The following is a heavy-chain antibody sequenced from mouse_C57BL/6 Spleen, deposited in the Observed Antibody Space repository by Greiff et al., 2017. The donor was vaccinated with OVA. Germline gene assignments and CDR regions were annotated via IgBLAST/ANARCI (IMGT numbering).Heavy chain of an antibody. V-gene: IGHV1-64*01. CDR2: IHPNSGST. D-gene: IGHD1-1*01. J-gene: IGHJ3*01. CDR3: ARGTTVVEGFAY. CDR1: GYTFTSYW. Sequence: VQLQQPGAELVKPGASVKLSCKASGYTFTSYWMHWVKQRPGQGLEWIGMIHPNSGSTNYNEKFKSKATLTVDKSSSTAYMQLSSLTSEDSAVYYCARGTTVVEGFAYWCQGTLVTVSA.